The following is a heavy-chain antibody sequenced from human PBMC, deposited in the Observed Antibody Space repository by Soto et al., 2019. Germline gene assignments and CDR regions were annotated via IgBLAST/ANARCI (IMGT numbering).Heavy chain of an antibody. CDR2: ISNDGSNQ. Sequence: GGSLRLSCATSGFTFNNYVIHWVRQAPGKGLEWVAVISNDGSNQYYRDSVKGRFTVSRGNSKNTVYLQMNSLRAEDTPVYYFVKVGMVGATQRSKGSIYYFDYWGQGALVTVSS. J-gene: IGHJ4*02. D-gene: IGHD1-26*01. CDR1: GFTFNNYV. CDR3: VKVGMVGATQRSKGSIYYFDY. V-gene: IGHV3-30*18.